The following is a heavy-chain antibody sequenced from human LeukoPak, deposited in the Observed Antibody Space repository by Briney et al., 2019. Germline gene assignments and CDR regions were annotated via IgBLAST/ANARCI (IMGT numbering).Heavy chain of an antibody. Sequence: PGRSLRLSCAASGFTFSNYGMHWVRQAPGKGLEWVTIISYDGSNKYYADSVKGRFTISRDNSKNTLYLQMNSLRAEDTAVYYCARSYYGSGSYAYWGQGTLVTVSS. CDR1: GFTFSNYG. CDR3: ARSYYGSGSYAY. J-gene: IGHJ4*02. V-gene: IGHV3-30*03. D-gene: IGHD3-10*01. CDR2: ISYDGSNK.